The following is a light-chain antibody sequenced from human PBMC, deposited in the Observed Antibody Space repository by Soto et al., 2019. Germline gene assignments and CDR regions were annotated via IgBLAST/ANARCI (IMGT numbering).Light chain of an antibody. Sequence: SVLTQPASVSGSPGQSITISCTGTSSDVGAHNFVSWYQQRPGKAPKLMIYDVGNRPSGVSNRFSGSKSGNTASLTISGLQAEDEADYYCSSFTTISTYVFGTGTKVTVL. CDR2: DVG. V-gene: IGLV2-14*01. J-gene: IGLJ1*01. CDR3: SSFTTISTYV. CDR1: SSDVGAHNF.